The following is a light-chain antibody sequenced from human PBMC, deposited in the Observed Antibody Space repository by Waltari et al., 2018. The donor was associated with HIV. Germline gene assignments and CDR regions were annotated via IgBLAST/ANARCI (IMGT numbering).Light chain of an antibody. Sequence: SYILTQPPSVSVAPGHTARVTCGGNNIGGKRVHWYRQKLGQAPVLVVYDDVERPSVMSDRISGSNSGNTATLFISRADVGDEAEYYCQVWDMTSDHFVFGPGTTVTVL. V-gene: IGLV3-21*02. J-gene: IGLJ1*01. CDR3: QVWDMTSDHFV. CDR1: NIGGKR. CDR2: DDV.